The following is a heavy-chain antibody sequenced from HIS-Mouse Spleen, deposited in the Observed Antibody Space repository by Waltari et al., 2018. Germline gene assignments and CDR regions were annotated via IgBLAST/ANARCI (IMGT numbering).Heavy chain of an antibody. CDR2: ISYGGSNK. CDR3: ARVYPPYYYDSSGPYLDY. D-gene: IGHD3-22*01. V-gene: IGHV3-30-3*01. CDR1: GFTFSSYA. J-gene: IGHJ4*02. Sequence: QVQLVESGGGVVQPGRSLRLSCAASGFTFSSYAMHWVRQAPGKGLEWVAVISYGGSNKYYADSVKGRFTISRDNSKNTLYLQMNSLRAEDTAVYYCARVYPPYYYDSSGPYLDYWGQGTLVTVSS.